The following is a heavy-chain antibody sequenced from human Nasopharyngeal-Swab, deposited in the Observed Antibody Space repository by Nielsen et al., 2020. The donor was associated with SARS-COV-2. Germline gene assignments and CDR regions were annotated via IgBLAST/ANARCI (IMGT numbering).Heavy chain of an antibody. V-gene: IGHV4-59*01. J-gene: IGHJ4*02. CDR3: ARGGHYYYDTSSVYVKGGFDY. CDR2: VYYSGSI. D-gene: IGHD3-22*01. Sequence: WIRQPPGKGLEWMGYVYYSGSINYNPSLKSRLSISVDMSKNQFSLKLSSVTAADTAVYYCARGGHYYYDTSSVYVKGGFDYWGQGTQVTVSS.